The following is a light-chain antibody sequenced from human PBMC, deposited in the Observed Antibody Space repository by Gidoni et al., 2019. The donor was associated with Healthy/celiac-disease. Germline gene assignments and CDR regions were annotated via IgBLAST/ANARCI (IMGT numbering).Light chain of an antibody. CDR1: SSDVGGYNY. J-gene: IGLJ3*02. V-gene: IGLV2-11*01. CDR2: DVS. Sequence: QSALTQPRSLSGSPGQSVTISCTGTSSDVGGYNYVSWYQQHPGKAPKLMIYDVSKRPSGVPDRFSGSKSGNTASLTISGLQAEDEADYYCCSYAGSSLEFGGGTKLTVL. CDR3: CSYAGSSLE.